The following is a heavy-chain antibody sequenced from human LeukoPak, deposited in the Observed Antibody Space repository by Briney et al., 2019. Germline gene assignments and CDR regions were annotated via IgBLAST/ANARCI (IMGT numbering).Heavy chain of an antibody. CDR3: ARDRRYYGSGRENWSDP. D-gene: IGHD3-10*01. J-gene: IGHJ5*02. V-gene: IGHV4-59*01. CDR2: IYYSGST. Sequence: SETLSLTCTVSGGSISSYYWSWIRQPPGKGLEWIGYIYYSGSTNYNPSLKSRVTISVDTSKNQFSLKLSSVTAADTAVYYCARDRRYYGSGRENWSDPWGQGTLVTVSS. CDR1: GGSISSYY.